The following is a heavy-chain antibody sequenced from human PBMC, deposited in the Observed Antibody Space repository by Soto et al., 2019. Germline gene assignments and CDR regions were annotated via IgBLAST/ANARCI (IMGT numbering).Heavy chain of an antibody. J-gene: IGHJ6*02. D-gene: IGHD6-13*01. CDR2: IYPDDSDT. CDR3: ARTAAAGKYYYGMDV. V-gene: IGHV5-51*01. CDR1: GYNFNTYC. Sequence: GESLKISCQGSGYNFNTYCIAWVRQMPGKRLEWVGIIYPDDSDTTYSPSFQGQVTISADKSISTAYLQWSSLKASDTAMYYCARTAAAGKYYYGMDVWGQGTTVTVSS.